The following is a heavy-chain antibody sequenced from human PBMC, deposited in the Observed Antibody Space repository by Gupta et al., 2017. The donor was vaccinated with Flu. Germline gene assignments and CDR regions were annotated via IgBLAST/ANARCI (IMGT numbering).Heavy chain of an antibody. CDR3: ASLEYSSSSNFY. D-gene: IGHD6-6*01. CDR1: GGSISSSSYY. V-gene: IGHV4-39*01. J-gene: IGHJ4*02. CDR2: IYYSGST. Sequence: QLQLQESGPGLVKPSETLSLTCTVSGGSISSSSYYWGWIRQPPGKGLEWIGSIYYSGSTYYNPSLKSRVTISVDTSKNQFSLKLSSVTAADTAVYYWASLEYSSSSNFYWGQGTLVTVSS.